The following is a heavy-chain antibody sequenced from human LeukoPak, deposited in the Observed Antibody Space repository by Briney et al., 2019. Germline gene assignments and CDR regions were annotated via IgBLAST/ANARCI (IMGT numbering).Heavy chain of an antibody. V-gene: IGHV4-34*01. CDR2: INHSGST. CDR1: GGSFSGYY. J-gene: IGHJ6*03. Sequence: SETLSLTCAVYGGSFSGYYWSWIRQPPGKGLEWIGEINHSGSTNYNPSLKSRVTISVDTSKNQFSLKLSSVTAADTAVYYCARRVYDFWSGYYTPYYYYYMDVWGKGTTVTVSS. D-gene: IGHD3-3*01. CDR3: ARRVYDFWSGYYTPYYYYYMDV.